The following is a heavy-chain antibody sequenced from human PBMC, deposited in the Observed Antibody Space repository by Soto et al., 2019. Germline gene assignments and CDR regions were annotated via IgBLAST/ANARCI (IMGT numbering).Heavy chain of an antibody. CDR1: GFSFSSFA. CDR3: AKCAVWMTTSGGWCKWFDT. CDR2: IRGTAT. V-gene: IGHV3-23*01. J-gene: IGHJ5*02. Sequence: EVQLLESGGTLVQPGESLRLSCEVSGFSFSSFAMNWVRQAPGEGLEWVSSIRGTATSYADSVKGRFTISRDNSKNTVYLQMSALRGEDTAVYYCAKCAVWMTTSGGWCKWFDTWGQGTLVIVSS. D-gene: IGHD2-21*01.